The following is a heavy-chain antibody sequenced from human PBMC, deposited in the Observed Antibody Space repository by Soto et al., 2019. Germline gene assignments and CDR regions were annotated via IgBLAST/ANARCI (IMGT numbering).Heavy chain of an antibody. J-gene: IGHJ6*02. CDR3: ARGTGYGSGSYYNFNYYYYGMDV. D-gene: IGHD3-10*01. V-gene: IGHV4-34*01. CDR1: GGSFSGYY. CDR2: INHSGST. Sequence: SETLSLTCAVYGGSFSGYYWSWIRQPPGKGLEWIGEINHSGSTNYNPSLKSRVTISVDTSKNQFSLKLSSVTAADTAVYYCARGTGYGSGSYYNFNYYYYGMDVWGQGTTVTVSS.